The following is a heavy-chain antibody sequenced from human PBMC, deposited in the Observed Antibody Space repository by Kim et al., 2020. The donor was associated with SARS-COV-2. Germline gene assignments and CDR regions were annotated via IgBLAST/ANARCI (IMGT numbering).Heavy chain of an antibody. CDR1: GGSMNYYY. CDR2: VFYSGSI. V-gene: IGHV4-59*01. D-gene: IGHD5-18*01. J-gene: IGHJ4*02. Sequence: SETLSLTCTVSGGSMNYYYWSWIRQSPGKGLEWIGYVFYSGSINYNPSLRSRVVLSLDLSKNQFSLNVNSVTAADTAVYFCARGGGYSYGRQYFDHWGQGAQVTVSS. CDR3: ARGGGYSYGRQYFDH.